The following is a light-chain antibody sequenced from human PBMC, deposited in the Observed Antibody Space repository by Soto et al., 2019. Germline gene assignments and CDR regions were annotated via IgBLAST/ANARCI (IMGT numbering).Light chain of an antibody. Sequence: QSVLTQPPSVSGSLGQSITLSCTGTSSDIGGYGYVSWYQQSPGRAPKLIIFEVRDRPVGVSDRFSGSKSGNTASLTISGLQAEDEATYYCSSYRATGTLLVFGGGTKLTVL. V-gene: IGLV2-14*01. CDR3: SSYRATGTLLV. J-gene: IGLJ2*01. CDR1: SSDIGGYGY. CDR2: EVR.